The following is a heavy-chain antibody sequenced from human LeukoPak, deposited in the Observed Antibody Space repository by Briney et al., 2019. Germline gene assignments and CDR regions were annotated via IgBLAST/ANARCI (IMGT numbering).Heavy chain of an antibody. V-gene: IGHV3-33*06. CDR3: AKDEATSGGGLAS. J-gene: IGHJ4*02. D-gene: IGHD3-16*01. CDR2: IWSDGTNK. CDR1: GFMFTSYG. Sequence: PGESLRLSCAASGFMFTSYGMHWVRQAPGKGLEWVAVIWSDGTNKYYSDSVKGRFTVSRDNSRNTVFLHMNSLRVDDTAVYYCAKDEATSGGGLASWGQGTLVTVSS.